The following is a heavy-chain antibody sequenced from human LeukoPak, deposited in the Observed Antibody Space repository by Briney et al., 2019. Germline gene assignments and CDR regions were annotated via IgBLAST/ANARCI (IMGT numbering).Heavy chain of an antibody. CDR2: INPNTGGT. CDR1: EYTFTGYY. D-gene: IGHD3-10*01. J-gene: IGHJ4*02. Sequence: ASVKLSCNASEYTFTGYYMHWVRRAPGQGLEWMGWINPNTGGTNYSQKFQGRVTMTRDRSISKANLDLNMQRPDDTAVDYCVQFDLDYWGRGTLVRVS. CDR3: VQFDLDY. V-gene: IGHV1-2*02.